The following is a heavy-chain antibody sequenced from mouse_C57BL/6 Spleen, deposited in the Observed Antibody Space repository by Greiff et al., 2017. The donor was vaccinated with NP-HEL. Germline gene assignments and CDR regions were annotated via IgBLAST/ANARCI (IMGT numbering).Heavy chain of an antibody. CDR1: GYSFTGYY. Sequence: EVQLKQSGPELMKPGASVKISCKASGYSFTGYYMNWVKQSPENSLEWIGEIIPGTGGTTYNQKFKGKATLTVDTSSNTAYMQLNSLTTEDSAVYYCARGEDYGSSHDGGFDDWGKGTTVTVS. CDR2: IIPGTGGT. D-gene: IGHD1-1*01. CDR3: ARGEDYGSSHDGGFDD. V-gene: IGHV1-42*01. J-gene: IGHJ1*03.